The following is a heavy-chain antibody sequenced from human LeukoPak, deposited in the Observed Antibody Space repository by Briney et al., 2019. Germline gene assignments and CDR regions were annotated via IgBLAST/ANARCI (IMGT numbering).Heavy chain of an antibody. CDR1: GFTFSSYS. CDR3: AREAHTATDY. V-gene: IGHV3-48*04. J-gene: IGHJ4*02. CDR2: ISSSGSTI. Sequence: GGSLRLSCAASGFTFSSYSMNWVRQAPGKGLEWVSSISSSGSTIYYADSVKGRFTISRDNAKNSLYLQMNSLRAEDTAVYYCAREAHTATDYWGQGTLVTVSS. D-gene: IGHD5-18*01.